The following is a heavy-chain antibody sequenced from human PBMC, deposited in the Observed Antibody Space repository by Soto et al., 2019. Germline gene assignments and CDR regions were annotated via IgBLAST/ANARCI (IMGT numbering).Heavy chain of an antibody. Sequence: EVQLVESGGGLVKPGGSLRLSCAASGFTFSNAWMNWVRQAPGKGLEWVGRIKSKTDGGTTDYAAPVKGRFTISRDDSKNTLYLQMNSLKTEDTAVYYCSTTYSGSYYDAFDIWGQGTMVTVSS. CDR2: IKSKTDGGTT. D-gene: IGHD1-26*01. V-gene: IGHV3-15*07. CDR1: GFTFSNAW. CDR3: STTYSGSYYDAFDI. J-gene: IGHJ3*02.